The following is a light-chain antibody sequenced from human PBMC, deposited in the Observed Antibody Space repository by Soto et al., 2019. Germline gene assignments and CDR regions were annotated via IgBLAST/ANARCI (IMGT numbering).Light chain of an antibody. Sequence: DIQMTQSPSSLSASVGDRVTITCRASQGIRHYLAWYQQKPGKVPKLLIYEASNLQSGVPSRFRGGGSGTEFTLTISSLQPEDVATYYCQDFDSAPRTFGQVTKVDIK. CDR2: EAS. CDR3: QDFDSAPRT. CDR1: QGIRHY. V-gene: IGKV1-27*01. J-gene: IGKJ1*01.